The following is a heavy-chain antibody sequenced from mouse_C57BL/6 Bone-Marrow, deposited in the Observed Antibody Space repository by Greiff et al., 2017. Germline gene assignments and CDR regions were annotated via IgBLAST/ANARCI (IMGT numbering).Heavy chain of an antibody. V-gene: IGHV1-77*01. CDR2: IGPGSGST. J-gene: IGHJ2*01. D-gene: IGHD2-5*01. Sequence: QVQLQQSGAELVKPGASVTISCKASGYTFTDYYIHWVKQRPGQGLEWIGKIGPGSGSTYYNEKFKGKATLTADKSSSPAYMQLSSLTSEDSAVYVGAMGYSNYVWNFDYWGQGTTLTVSS. CDR3: AMGYSNYVWNFDY. CDR1: GYTFTDYY.